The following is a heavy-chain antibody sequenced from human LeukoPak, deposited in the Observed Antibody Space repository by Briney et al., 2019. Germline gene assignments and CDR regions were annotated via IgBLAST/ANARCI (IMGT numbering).Heavy chain of an antibody. J-gene: IGHJ4*02. CDR2: INHSGST. CDR1: GGSSSGYY. V-gene: IGHV4-34*01. D-gene: IGHD3-22*01. Sequence: SETLSLTCAVYGGSSSGYYWSWIRQPPGKGLEWIGEINHSGSTNYNPSLKSRVTISVDTSKNQFSLKLSSVTAADTAVYYCARHRDSSGYLPRDYWGQGTLVTVSS. CDR3: ARHRDSSGYLPRDY.